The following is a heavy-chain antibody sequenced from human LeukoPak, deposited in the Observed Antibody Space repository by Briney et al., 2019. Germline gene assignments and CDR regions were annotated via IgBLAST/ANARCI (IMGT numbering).Heavy chain of an antibody. CDR2: ISGRTGGT. CDR3: AKCGNSGCHLIDY. Sequence: ETLSLTCTVSGGSISSSSHYWGWIRQPPGKGLEWVSAISGRTGGTYYADSVKGRFTISRDNSKSTLYLQMDSLRAEDTAVYYCAKCGNSGCHLIDYWGQGTLVTVSS. D-gene: IGHD5-12*01. V-gene: IGHV3-23*01. CDR1: GGSISSSSHY. J-gene: IGHJ4*02.